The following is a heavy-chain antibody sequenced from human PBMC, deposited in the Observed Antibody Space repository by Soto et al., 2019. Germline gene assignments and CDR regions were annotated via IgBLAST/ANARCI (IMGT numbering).Heavy chain of an antibody. CDR1: GYTFTSYA. J-gene: IGHJ5*02. CDR3: AGGGGGPLDWFDP. V-gene: IGHV1-3*05. CDR2: INAGNGNT. Sequence: QVQLVQSGAEEKKPGASVKVSCKASGYTFTSYAMHWVRQAPGQRLEWMGWINAGNGNTKYSQKFQGRVTITRDTSARTAYMERSSVRSEDTAVYYCAGGGGGPLDWFDPWGQGTLVTVSS. D-gene: IGHD3-10*01.